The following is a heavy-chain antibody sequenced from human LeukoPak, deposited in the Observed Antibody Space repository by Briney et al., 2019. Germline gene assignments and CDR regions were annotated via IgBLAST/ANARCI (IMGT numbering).Heavy chain of an antibody. Sequence: GGSLRLSCAASGFTFSRYWMSWVRQAPGKGLGWVANIKQDGSEKYYVDSVKGRFTISRDNAKNSLYLQMNSLRAEDTAVYYCAREPPPSIYSSGGSCYYDYYGMDGWGQGTTVTVSS. CDR3: AREPPPSIYSSGGSCYYDYYGMDG. CDR2: IKQDGSEK. V-gene: IGHV3-7*01. J-gene: IGHJ6*02. D-gene: IGHD2-15*01. CDR1: GFTFSRYW.